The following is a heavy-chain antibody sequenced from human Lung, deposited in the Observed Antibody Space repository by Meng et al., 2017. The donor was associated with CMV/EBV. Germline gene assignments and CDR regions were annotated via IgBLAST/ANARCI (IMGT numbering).Heavy chain of an antibody. CDR1: GYTFTSYG. Sequence: ASVXVSXKASGYTFTSYGINWVRQALGQGLEWMGWIRVYNGDTKYAQKFQGRVTMTTDTSTSTAYMELRSLRSDDTAVYYCARRGPSYCGVDCLACFDPWXQGTLVTVSS. CDR3: ARRGPSYCGVDCLACFDP. V-gene: IGHV1-18*01. D-gene: IGHD2-21*01. CDR2: IRVYNGDT. J-gene: IGHJ5*02.